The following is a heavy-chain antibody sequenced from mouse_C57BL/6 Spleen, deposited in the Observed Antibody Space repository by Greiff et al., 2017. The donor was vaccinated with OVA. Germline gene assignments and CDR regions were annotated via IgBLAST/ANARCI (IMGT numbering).Heavy chain of an antibody. Sequence: VKLLESGAELVRPGTSVKVSCKASGYAFTNYLIEWVKQRPGQGLEWIGVINPGSGGTNYNEKFKGKATLTADKSSSTAYMQLSSLTSEDSAVYFCARELLRSPFAYWGQGTLVTVSA. CDR3: ARELLRSPFAY. CDR1: GYAFTNYL. V-gene: IGHV1-54*01. D-gene: IGHD1-1*01. J-gene: IGHJ3*01. CDR2: INPGSGGT.